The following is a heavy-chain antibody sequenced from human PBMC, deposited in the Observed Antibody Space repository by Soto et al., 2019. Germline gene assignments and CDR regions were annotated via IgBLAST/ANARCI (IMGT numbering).Heavy chain of an antibody. Sequence: QVQLQESGPGLVKPSETLSLTCTVSGGSISSYYWSWIRQPAGEGLEWIGRIYTSGITTYNPSLKSRVTLSVDTSNNQCSLTLRSVTAADTAVYYCARDVLCSRSGYLSADAFDIWGQGTMATVSS. CDR1: GGSISSYY. V-gene: IGHV4-4*07. CDR2: IYTSGIT. CDR3: ARDVLCSRSGYLSADAFDI. J-gene: IGHJ3*02. D-gene: IGHD6-13*01.